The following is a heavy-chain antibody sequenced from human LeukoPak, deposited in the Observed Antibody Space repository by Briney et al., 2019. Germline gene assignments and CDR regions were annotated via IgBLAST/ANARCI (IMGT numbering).Heavy chain of an antibody. CDR2: ISGSSSYI. D-gene: IGHD2-2*01. J-gene: IGHJ4*02. CDR3: ARDHCSSTSCHDY. V-gene: IGHV3-21*01. CDR1: GFTFSSYS. Sequence: GGSLRLSCAASGFTFSSYSMNWVRQAPGKGLEWVSSISGSSSYIYYADSVKGRFTISRDNAKNSLYLQMNSLRAEDTAVYYCARDHCSSTSCHDYWGQGTLVTVSS.